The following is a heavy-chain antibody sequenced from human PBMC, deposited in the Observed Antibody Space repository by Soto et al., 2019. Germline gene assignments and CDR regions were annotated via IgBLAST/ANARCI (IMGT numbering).Heavy chain of an antibody. CDR1: GFTFSTFV. CDR2: ITGSGKSA. CDR3: AVHLGENYYTMDV. J-gene: IGHJ6*02. Sequence: EVQLLESGGGWVQPGGSLRLSCAASGFTFSTFVMTWVPQVPGEGLEWISSITGSGKSAYYADSVKGRVTISRDNSKNTLYLQISSLGVDDTAVYHCAVHLGENYYTMDVWGQGTTVTVSS. D-gene: IGHD3-10*01. V-gene: IGHV3-23*01.